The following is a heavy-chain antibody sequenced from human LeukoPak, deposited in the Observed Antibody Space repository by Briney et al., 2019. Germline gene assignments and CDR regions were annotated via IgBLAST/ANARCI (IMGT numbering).Heavy chain of an antibody. CDR3: ARSRSGYQFDY. Sequence: GGSLRLSCAASGFNFSSFSMDWVRQAPGKGLEWLSYISSTSSTMLYTDSVKGRFTISRDNAKNSLYLQMHSLRAEDTAVYYCARSRSGYQFDYWGQGTLVTVSS. CDR2: ISSTSSTM. J-gene: IGHJ4*02. CDR1: GFNFSSFS. V-gene: IGHV3-48*01. D-gene: IGHD2-2*01.